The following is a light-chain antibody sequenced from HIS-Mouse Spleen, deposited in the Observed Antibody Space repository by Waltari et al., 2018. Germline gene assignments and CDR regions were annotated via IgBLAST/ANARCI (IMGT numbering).Light chain of an antibody. V-gene: IGLV2-11*01. CDR1: SSDGGGYNY. CDR3: CSYAGSYTLV. J-gene: IGLJ3*02. CDR2: DVS. Sequence: QSALTQPRSVSGSPGQSVTISCPGTSSDGGGYNYVPWYQQHPGKAPKLMIYDVSKRPSGVPDRFSGSKSGNTASLTISGLQAEDEADYYCCSYAGSYTLVFGGGTKLTVL.